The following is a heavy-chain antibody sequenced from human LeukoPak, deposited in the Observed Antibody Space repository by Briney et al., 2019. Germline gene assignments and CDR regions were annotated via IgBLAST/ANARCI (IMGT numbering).Heavy chain of an antibody. D-gene: IGHD6-19*01. CDR2: ITGSGGST. J-gene: IGHJ4*02. V-gene: IGHV3-23*01. CDR1: GYTFSSYA. CDR3: AKGESGWYFDY. Sequence: GGSLRLSCAASGYTFSSYAMNRVRQAPGKGLEWVSTITGSGGSTYYADSVKGRFTISRDNSKNTLYLQMNSLRAEDTAVYYCAKGESGWYFDYWGQGTLVTVSS.